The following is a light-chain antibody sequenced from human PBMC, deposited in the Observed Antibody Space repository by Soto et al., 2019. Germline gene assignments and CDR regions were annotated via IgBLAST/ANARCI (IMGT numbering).Light chain of an antibody. Sequence: DIQMTQSPSSLSASVGDRVTIACRASQGIGDYLAWYQQKPGKVPKLLIYAASTLQSGVPSRFSGSGSGTDFTLTISILQPEDIATYYCQQYNSAPRFTFGPGTKVDIK. J-gene: IGKJ3*01. CDR3: QQYNSAPRFT. CDR2: AAS. V-gene: IGKV1-27*01. CDR1: QGIGDY.